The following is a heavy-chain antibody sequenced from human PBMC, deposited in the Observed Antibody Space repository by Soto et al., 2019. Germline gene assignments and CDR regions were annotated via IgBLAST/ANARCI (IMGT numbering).Heavy chain of an antibody. CDR2: ISAYTGKT. CDR1: GYTFSTFG. V-gene: IGHV1-18*01. D-gene: IGHD3-3*01. Sequence: ASVKVSCKTSGYTFSTFGISWVRQAPGQGLEWMGWISAYTGKTTYAEKFQGRVTLTTDTSTSTAYMELRSLRSDDTAIYYCARDPHEFWTSYWFDPWGQGTPVTVSS. J-gene: IGHJ5*02. CDR3: ARDPHEFWTSYWFDP.